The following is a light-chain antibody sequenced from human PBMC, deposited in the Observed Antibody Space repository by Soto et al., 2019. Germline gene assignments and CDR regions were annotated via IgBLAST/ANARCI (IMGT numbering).Light chain of an antibody. CDR3: SSYSTNTPVL. CDR2: DVS. CDR1: SSDVGGYNY. V-gene: IGLV2-14*03. J-gene: IGLJ2*01. Sequence: QSVLTQPASVSGPPGQSITISCTGTSSDVGGYNYVSWYQHHPGKAPKLIIYDVSNRPSGVSNRFSASKSDNTASLTISGLQAEDEADYYCSSYSTNTPVLLGGGT.